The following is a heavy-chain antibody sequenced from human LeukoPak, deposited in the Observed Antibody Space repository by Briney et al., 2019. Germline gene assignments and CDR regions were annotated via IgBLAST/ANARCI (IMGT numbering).Heavy chain of an antibody. CDR3: AKDMEYGLDY. Sequence: GGSLRLSCAASGFTFDDSNMHWVRQAPGKGLEWVSLISWDSGSSYYADSVKGRFTISRDNSKTSLYLQMNSLRTEDTALYYCAKDMEYGLDYWGQGTLVTVSS. D-gene: IGHD1-1*01. J-gene: IGHJ4*02. CDR2: ISWDSGSS. CDR1: GFTFDDSN. V-gene: IGHV3-43*01.